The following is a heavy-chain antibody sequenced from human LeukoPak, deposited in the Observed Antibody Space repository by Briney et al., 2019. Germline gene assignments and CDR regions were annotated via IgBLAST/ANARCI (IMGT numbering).Heavy chain of an antibody. CDR1: GFTFSSYA. J-gene: IGHJ4*02. Sequence: GGSLRLSCAASGFTFSSYAMSWVRQAPGKGLEWVSAISGSGGSTYYADSVKGRFTISRDNSKNTLYLQMNGLRAEDTAVYYCAKWRMVRGVTSSFDYWGQGTLVTVSS. CDR2: ISGSGGST. D-gene: IGHD3-10*01. CDR3: AKWRMVRGVTSSFDY. V-gene: IGHV3-23*01.